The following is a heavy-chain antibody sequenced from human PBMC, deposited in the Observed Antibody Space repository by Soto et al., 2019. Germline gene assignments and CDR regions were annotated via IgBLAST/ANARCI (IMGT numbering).Heavy chain of an antibody. V-gene: IGHV1-46*01. J-gene: IGHJ6*02. CDR2: INPSGGST. CDR3: ARELGYCSSTSCYNSNYYGMDV. D-gene: IGHD2-2*02. CDR1: GYTFTSHY. Sequence: GASVKVSCKASGYTFTSHYMHWVRQAPGQGLEWMGIINPSGGSTSYAQKFQGRVTMTRDTSTSTVYMELSSLRSEDTAVYYCARELGYCSSTSCYNSNYYGMDVWGQGTTVTVSS.